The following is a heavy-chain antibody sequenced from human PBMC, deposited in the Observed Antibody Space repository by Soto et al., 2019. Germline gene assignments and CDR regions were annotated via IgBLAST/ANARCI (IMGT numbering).Heavy chain of an antibody. D-gene: IGHD2-2*02. V-gene: IGHV1-69*13. CDR3: ASQQSVYCSSTSCYIDY. CDR1: GGTFSSYA. Sequence: GASVKVSCKASGGTFSSYAISWVRQAPGQGLEWMGGIIPIFGTANYAQKFQGRVTITADESTSTAYMELSSLRSEDTAVYYCASQQSVYCSSTSCYIDYWGQGTLVTVSS. CDR2: IIPIFGTA. J-gene: IGHJ4*02.